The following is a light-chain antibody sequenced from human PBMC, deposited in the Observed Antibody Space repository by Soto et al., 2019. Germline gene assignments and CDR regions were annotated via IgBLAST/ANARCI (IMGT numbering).Light chain of an antibody. CDR2: DVS. V-gene: IGKV1-5*01. CDR1: QSIGDS. Sequence: GDRVTITCRASQSIGDSLAWYQQKPGKAPYLLISDVSSLERGVPSRFSGSGSGTEFTLTISSLQPDDFATYYCQHYNSYSEAFGQGTKV. J-gene: IGKJ1*01. CDR3: QHYNSYSEA.